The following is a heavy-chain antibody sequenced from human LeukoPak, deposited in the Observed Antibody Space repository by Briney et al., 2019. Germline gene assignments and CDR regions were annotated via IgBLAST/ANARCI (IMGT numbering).Heavy chain of an antibody. Sequence: GGSLRLSCAASGFTFSSYGMHWVRQAPGKGLEWVAVISYDGSNKYYADSVKGRFTISRDNSKNTLYLQMNSLRAEDTAVYYCAKDRYPLRYFDIDYWGQGTLVTVSS. D-gene: IGHD3-9*01. J-gene: IGHJ4*02. CDR3: AKDRYPLRYFDIDY. CDR1: GFTFSSYG. CDR2: ISYDGSNK. V-gene: IGHV3-30*18.